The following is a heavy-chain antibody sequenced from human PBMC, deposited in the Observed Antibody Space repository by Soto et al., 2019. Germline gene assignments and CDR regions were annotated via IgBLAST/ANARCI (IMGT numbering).Heavy chain of an antibody. J-gene: IGHJ4*02. Sequence: SETLSLTCAVYGGSFSGYYWSWIRQPPGKGLEWIGEINHSGSTNYNPSLKSRVTISVDTSKNQFSLKLSSVTAADTAVYYCGRSGIVVVPAAKRRPFDYWGQGTLVTVSS. CDR2: INHSGST. CDR1: GGSFSGYY. CDR3: GRSGIVVVPAAKRRPFDY. V-gene: IGHV4-34*01. D-gene: IGHD2-2*01.